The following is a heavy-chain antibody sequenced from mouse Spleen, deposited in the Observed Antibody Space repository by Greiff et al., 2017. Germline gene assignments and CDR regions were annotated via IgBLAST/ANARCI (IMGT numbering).Heavy chain of an antibody. J-gene: IGHJ3*01. CDR3: TTQGGPDAWFAY. CDR2: IDPENGDT. V-gene: IGHV14-4*01. Sequence: VQLKESGAELVRPGASVKLSCTASGFNIKDDYMHWVKQRPEQGLEWIGWIDPENGDTEYASKFQGKATITEDTSSNTAYLQLSSLTSEDTAVYYCTTQGGPDAWFAYWGQGTLVTVSA. CDR1: GFNIKDDY.